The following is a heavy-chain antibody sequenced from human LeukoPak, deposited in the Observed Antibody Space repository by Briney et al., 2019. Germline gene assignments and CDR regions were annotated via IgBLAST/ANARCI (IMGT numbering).Heavy chain of an antibody. D-gene: IGHD6-13*01. CDR2: IYISGST. Sequence: SETLSLTCTVSGASITSYYWSWIRQPAGKGLEWIGRIYISGSTNYNPSLKSRVTMSVDTSKNQFSLKLSSVTAADTAVYYCARDLEQQLGDFWFDPWGQGTQVTVSS. CDR3: ARDLEQQLGDFWFDP. J-gene: IGHJ5*02. V-gene: IGHV4-4*07. CDR1: GASITSYY.